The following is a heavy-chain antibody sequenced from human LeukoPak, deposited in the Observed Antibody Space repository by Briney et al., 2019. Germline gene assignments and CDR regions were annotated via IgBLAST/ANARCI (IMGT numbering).Heavy chain of an antibody. CDR1: GFTFDDYA. Sequence: GGSLRLSCAASGFTFDDYAMHWVRQAPGKGLEWVSGISWNSGSIGYADSVKGRFTISRDNAKNSLYLQMNSLRAEDMALYYCAKGGYCSSTSCWYDYWGQGTLVTVSS. CDR2: ISWNSGSI. V-gene: IGHV3-9*03. CDR3: AKGGYCSSTSCWYDY. D-gene: IGHD2-2*01. J-gene: IGHJ4*02.